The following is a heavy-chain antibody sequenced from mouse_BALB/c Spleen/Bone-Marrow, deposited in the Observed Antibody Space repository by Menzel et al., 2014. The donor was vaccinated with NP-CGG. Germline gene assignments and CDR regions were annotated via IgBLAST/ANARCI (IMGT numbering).Heavy chain of an antibody. CDR2: IHPNSGNT. J-gene: IGHJ2*01. Sequence: QVQLQQSGSVPVRPGVSVKLSCKASGYTFTSSWMHWAKQRPGQGLEWIGEIHPNSGNTNYNEKFKGKATLTVDTSSSTAYVDLNSLTSEDSAVYYCALGLPYFDYWGQGTTLTVSS. CDR3: ALGLPYFDY. D-gene: IGHD4-1*01. CDR1: GYTFTSSW. V-gene: IGHV1S130*01.